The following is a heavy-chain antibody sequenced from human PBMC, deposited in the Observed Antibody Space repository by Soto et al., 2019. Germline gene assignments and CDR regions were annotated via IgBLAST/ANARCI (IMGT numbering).Heavy chain of an antibody. Sequence: QVQLQESGPGLVKPSETLSLTCTVSGGSISSYYWSWIRQPPGKGLEWIGYIYYSGSTNYNPSLKGRVTISVDTSKNQFSLRLSSVTAADTTVYYCARRVAVAGWRHGEFDYWGQGTLVTVSS. D-gene: IGHD6-19*01. CDR1: GGSISSYY. CDR2: IYYSGST. CDR3: ARRVAVAGWRHGEFDY. J-gene: IGHJ4*02. V-gene: IGHV4-59*08.